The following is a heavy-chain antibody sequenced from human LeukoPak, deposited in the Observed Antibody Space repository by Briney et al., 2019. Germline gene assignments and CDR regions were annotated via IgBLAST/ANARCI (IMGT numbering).Heavy chain of an antibody. V-gene: IGHV1-24*01. D-gene: IGHD6-19*01. J-gene: IGHJ3*01. CDR3: ATGDSSGWYNPLDY. CDR1: GYTLTELS. Sequence: ASVKVSCKVSGYTLTELSMHWVRQAPGKGLEWMGGFDPEDGETIYAQKFQGRVTMTEDTPTDTAYMELSSLRSEDTAVYYCATGDSSGWYNPLDYWGQGTMVTVSS. CDR2: FDPEDGET.